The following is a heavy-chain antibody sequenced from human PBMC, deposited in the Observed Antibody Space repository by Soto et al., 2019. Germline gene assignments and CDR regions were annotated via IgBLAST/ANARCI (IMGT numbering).Heavy chain of an antibody. Sequence: GGSLRLSCAASGFTFSSYAMSWVRQAPGKGLEWVSAISGSGGSTYYADSVKGRFTISRDNSKNTLYLQMNSLRAEDTAVYYCAKAELAGIYYYYGMDVWGQGTTVTVSS. J-gene: IGHJ6*02. D-gene: IGHD1-26*01. CDR3: AKAELAGIYYYYGMDV. V-gene: IGHV3-23*01. CDR2: ISGSGGST. CDR1: GFTFSSYA.